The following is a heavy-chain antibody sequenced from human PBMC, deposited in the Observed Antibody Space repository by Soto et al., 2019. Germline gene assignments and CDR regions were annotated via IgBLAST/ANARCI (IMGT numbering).Heavy chain of an antibody. Sequence: VQLLESGGGLVQPGGSLRLSCAASGFSFSSYAMVWVRQAPGKGLEWVSVISARGGSSYFADSVKGRFTISRYNSKNVLSLEMNSLRAEDTAIYFCAKGSIEYSASVDNWGQGTLVLVSS. CDR3: AKGSIEYSASVDN. D-gene: IGHD5-12*01. V-gene: IGHV3-23*01. CDR1: GFSFSSYA. J-gene: IGHJ4*02. CDR2: ISARGGSS.